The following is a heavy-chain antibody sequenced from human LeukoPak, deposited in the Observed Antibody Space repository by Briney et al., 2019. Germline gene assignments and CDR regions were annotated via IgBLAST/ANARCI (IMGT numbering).Heavy chain of an antibody. CDR2: ISVDGSNK. Sequence: GGPLRLSCAASGFTFSSYGMHWVRQAPGKGLEWLAIISVDGSNKYYADSVKDRFSISRDNSKNTVFLHMSSLSVEDTAIYYCARDKSHNSAWFLGCDSWGQGTLVIVSS. CDR3: ARDKSHNSAWFLGCDS. V-gene: IGHV3-30*03. D-gene: IGHD6-19*01. J-gene: IGHJ4*02. CDR1: GFTFSSYG.